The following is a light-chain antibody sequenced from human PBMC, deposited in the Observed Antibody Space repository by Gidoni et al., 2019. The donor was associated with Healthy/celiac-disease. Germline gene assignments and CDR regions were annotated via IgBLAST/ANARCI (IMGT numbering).Light chain of an antibody. CDR1: SSNIGSNY. J-gene: IGLJ2*01. CDR3: AAWDDSLGGPV. CDR2: RNN. Sequence: QSVLTQPPSASGTPGQRVTISCSGSSSNIGSNYVYWYQALPGTAPRRRIYRNNQRPSGIPDRFSGSKSGTSASLAISGRRSEDEADYYCAAWDDSLGGPVFGGGTKLTVL. V-gene: IGLV1-47*01.